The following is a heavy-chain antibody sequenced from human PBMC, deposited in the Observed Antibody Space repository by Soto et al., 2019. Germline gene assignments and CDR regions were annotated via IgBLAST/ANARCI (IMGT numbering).Heavy chain of an antibody. J-gene: IGHJ5*02. D-gene: IGHD6-6*01. CDR1: GGSISSYY. CDR2: IYYSGST. Sequence: SETLSLTCTVSGGSISSYYWSWIRQPPGKGLEWIGYIYYSGSTNYNPSLKSRVTISVDTSKNQFSLKLSSVTAADTAVYYCARHKARVGIDPWGQGTLVTVSS. CDR3: ARHKARVGIDP. V-gene: IGHV4-59*01.